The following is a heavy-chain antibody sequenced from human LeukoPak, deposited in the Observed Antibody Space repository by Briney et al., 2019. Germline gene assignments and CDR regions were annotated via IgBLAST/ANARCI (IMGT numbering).Heavy chain of an antibody. CDR3: ARASPYYDILTGYYSPTYYYYYGMDV. J-gene: IGHJ6*02. CDR2: IWYDGSNK. V-gene: IGHV3-33*01. CDR1: GFTFSSYG. Sequence: GGSLRLSCAASGFTFSSYGMHWVRQAPGKGLEWVAVIWYDGSNKYYADSVKGRFTISRDNSKNTLYLQMKSLRAEDTAVYYCARASPYYDILTGYYSPTYYYYYGMDVWGQGTTVTVSS. D-gene: IGHD3-9*01.